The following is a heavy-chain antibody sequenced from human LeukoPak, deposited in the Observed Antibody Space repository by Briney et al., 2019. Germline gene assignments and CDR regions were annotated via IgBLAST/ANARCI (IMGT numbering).Heavy chain of an antibody. J-gene: IGHJ6*02. Sequence: GESLKISCKGSGYSFTSYWIGWVSQMPGKGLEWMVIIYPGDSDTRYSPSFQGQVTISADKSISTAYLQWSSLKASDTAMYYCARSLDADYYYYGMDVWGQGTTVTVSS. CDR3: ARSLDADYYYYGMDV. V-gene: IGHV5-51*01. CDR1: GYSFTSYW. D-gene: IGHD3/OR15-3a*01. CDR2: IYPGDSDT.